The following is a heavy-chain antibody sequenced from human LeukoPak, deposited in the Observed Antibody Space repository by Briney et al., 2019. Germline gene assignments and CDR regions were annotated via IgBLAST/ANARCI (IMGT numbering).Heavy chain of an antibody. CDR1: GFTFSSYW. Sequence: GGPLRLSCEASGFTFSSYWMSWVRQAPGKGLEWVANMKQDGGEIYYVGSVKGRFTISRGNARNSLYLQMNSLRAEDTAVYSCARDVHYDSSGFYRGGFDLWGRGTLVTVSS. D-gene: IGHD3-22*01. CDR2: MKQDGGEI. CDR3: ARDVHYDSSGFYRGGFDL. J-gene: IGHJ2*01. V-gene: IGHV3-7*01.